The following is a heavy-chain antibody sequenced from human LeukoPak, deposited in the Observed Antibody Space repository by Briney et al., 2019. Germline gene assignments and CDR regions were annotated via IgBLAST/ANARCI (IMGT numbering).Heavy chain of an antibody. Sequence: PSETLSLTCAVYGGSFSGYYWSWIRQPPGKGLEWIGEINHSGSTNYNPSLKSRVTISVDTSKNQFSLKLSSVTAADTAVYYCARRPGYYGGRAFDIWGQGTMVTVSS. V-gene: IGHV4-34*01. D-gene: IGHD3-3*01. CDR3: ARRPGYYGGRAFDI. CDR1: GGSFSGYY. CDR2: INHSGST. J-gene: IGHJ3*02.